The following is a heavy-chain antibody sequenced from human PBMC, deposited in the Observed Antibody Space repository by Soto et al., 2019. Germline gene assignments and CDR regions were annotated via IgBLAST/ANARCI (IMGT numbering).Heavy chain of an antibody. Sequence: PGGSLRLSCAASGFTFGSYSMNWVRQAPGKGLEGVSSISSSSSYIYYADSVKGRFTISRDNAKNSLYLQMNSLRAEDTAVYYCARDLRKATPVTWFRSNWFDPWGQGTLVTVS. CDR1: GFTFGSYS. J-gene: IGHJ5*02. V-gene: IGHV3-21*01. CDR2: ISSSSSYI. CDR3: ARDLRKATPVTWFRSNWFDP. D-gene: IGHD2-15*01.